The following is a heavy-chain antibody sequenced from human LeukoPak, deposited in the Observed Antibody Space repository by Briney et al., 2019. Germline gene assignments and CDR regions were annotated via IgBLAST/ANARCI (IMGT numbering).Heavy chain of an antibody. D-gene: IGHD3-16*01. CDR1: GFTFSSYW. CDR2: IKQDGSEK. CDR3: ARDQPRRGPGGHDY. J-gene: IGHJ4*02. V-gene: IGHV3-7*01. Sequence: GGSLRLSCAASGFTFSSYWMSWVRQAPGKGLEWVANIKQDGSEKYFVDSVKGRFTISRDNAKNSLYLQMNSLRAEDTAVYYCARDQPRRGPGGHDYWGQGTLVTVSS.